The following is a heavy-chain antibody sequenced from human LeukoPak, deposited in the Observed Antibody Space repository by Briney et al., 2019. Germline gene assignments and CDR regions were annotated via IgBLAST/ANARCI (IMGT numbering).Heavy chain of an antibody. CDR3: ARAPTYCGGDCYSNAFDI. CDR2: IKHDGSEQ. CDR1: GFTFSSYW. Sequence: GGSLRLSCEASGFTFSSYWMDWVRQAPGKGLEWVANIKHDGSEQYYVDSVKGRFTISRDNAKNSLYLQMNSLRAEDTAVYYCARAPTYCGGDCYSNAFDIWGQGTMVTVSS. J-gene: IGHJ3*02. V-gene: IGHV3-7*01. D-gene: IGHD2-21*02.